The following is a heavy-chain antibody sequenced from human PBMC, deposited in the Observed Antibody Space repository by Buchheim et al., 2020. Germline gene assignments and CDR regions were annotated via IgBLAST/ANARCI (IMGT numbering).Heavy chain of an antibody. J-gene: IGHJ4*02. D-gene: IGHD6-19*01. CDR2: ISGTGGST. CDR3: ARGQYSGGN. CDR1: GFTFSTNA. V-gene: IGHV3-23*01. Sequence: EVQLLESGGGLLQPGGSLRLSCAASGFTFSTNAMSWVRQAPGKGLEWVSSISGTGGSTYYADSVKGRFTIARDNSKNTLYLQMNSLTADDTAVYYCARGQYSGGNWGQGTL.